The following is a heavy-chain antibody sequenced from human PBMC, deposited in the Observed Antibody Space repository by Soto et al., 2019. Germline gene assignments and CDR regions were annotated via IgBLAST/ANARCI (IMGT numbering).Heavy chain of an antibody. D-gene: IGHD5-12*01. CDR3: ARGGKGKEHGYNCADY. V-gene: IGHV4-34*01. CDR1: GGSFSGYY. CDR2: INHSGST. Sequence: QVQLQQWGAGLLKPSETLSLTCAVYGGSFSGYYWSWIRQPPGKGLEWIGEINHSGSTNYNPSLKSRVTISVDTSKNQFSLKLSSVTAADTAVYYCARGGKGKEHGYNCADYWGQGTLVTVSS. J-gene: IGHJ4*02.